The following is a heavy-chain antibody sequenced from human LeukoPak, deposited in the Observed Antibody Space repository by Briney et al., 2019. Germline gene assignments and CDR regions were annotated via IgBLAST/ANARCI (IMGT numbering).Heavy chain of an antibody. CDR1: GFTFSNYA. D-gene: IGHD3-22*01. V-gene: IGHV3-23*01. Sequence: GGSLRLSCAASGFTFSNYALNWVRQAPGKGLEWVSVISNSGGTTYYADSVKGRFTISRDNAKNSLYLQMNSLRAEDTAVYYCATPLDYFDMSDSHQGGDWGQGTLVTVSS. CDR3: ATPLDYFDMSDSHQGGD. J-gene: IGHJ4*02. CDR2: ISNSGGTT.